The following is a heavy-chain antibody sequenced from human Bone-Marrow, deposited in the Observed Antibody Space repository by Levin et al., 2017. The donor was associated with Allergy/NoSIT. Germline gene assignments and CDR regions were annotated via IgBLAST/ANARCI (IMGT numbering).Heavy chain of an antibody. CDR3: ARDLYSTAWYGAFDM. CDR2: ILPMFGTT. Sequence: ASVKVSCKVSGGTFSTYTLYWVRQAPGQGLEWMGGILPMFGTTNIAQKFQDRVTILADASTNTVSMNLSSLRSEDTAIYYCARDLYSTAWYGAFDMWGQGTMVTVSS. J-gene: IGHJ3*02. D-gene: IGHD6-19*01. CDR1: GGTFSTYT. V-gene: IGHV1-69*13.